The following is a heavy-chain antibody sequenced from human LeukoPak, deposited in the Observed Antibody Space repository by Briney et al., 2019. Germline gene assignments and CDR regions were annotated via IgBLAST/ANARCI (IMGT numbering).Heavy chain of an antibody. CDR3: ARVVPEYGGNSIDY. D-gene: IGHD4-23*01. CDR1: GGSISSYY. V-gene: IGHV4-59*01. CDR2: IYYSGST. Sequence: SEALSLTCTVSGGSISSYYWSWIRQPPGKGLEWIGYIYYSGSTNYNPSLKSRVTISVDTSKNQFSLKLSSVTAADTAVYYCARVVPEYGGNSIDYWGQGTLVTVSS. J-gene: IGHJ4*02.